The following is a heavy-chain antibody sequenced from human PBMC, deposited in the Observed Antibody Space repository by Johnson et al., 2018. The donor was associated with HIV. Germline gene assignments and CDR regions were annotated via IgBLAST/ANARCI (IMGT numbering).Heavy chain of an antibody. V-gene: IGHV3-9*01. D-gene: IGHD3-22*01. CDR2: ISWNSDDI. Sequence: LLVESGGALVQPGRSLRLSCVASGFTFEDYAMYWVRQAPGKGLEWVSGISWNSDDIDYADSVKGRFTISRDNAKNSLYLQMNTLRPEDTALYYCARGVAMIVFWGQGTMVTVSS. J-gene: IGHJ3*01. CDR3: ARGVAMIVF. CDR1: GFTFEDYA.